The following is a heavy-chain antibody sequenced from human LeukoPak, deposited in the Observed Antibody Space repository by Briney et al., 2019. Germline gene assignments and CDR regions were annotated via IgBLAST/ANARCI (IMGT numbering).Heavy chain of an antibody. Sequence: SGTLSLTCTDSGGSISSSSYYWGWIRQPPGKGLEWIGSIYYSGSTYYNPSLKSRPTISVNTSKNQFSLKATSVTAADTAVYFCARPPTTVTTLYGMDVWGQGTTVTVSS. CDR3: ARPPTTVTTLYGMDV. CDR1: GGSISSSSYY. J-gene: IGHJ6*02. D-gene: IGHD4-17*01. V-gene: IGHV4-39*07. CDR2: IYYSGST.